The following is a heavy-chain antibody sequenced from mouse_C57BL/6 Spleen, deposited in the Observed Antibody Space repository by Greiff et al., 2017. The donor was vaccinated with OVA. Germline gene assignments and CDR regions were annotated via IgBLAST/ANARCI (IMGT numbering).Heavy chain of an antibody. D-gene: IGHD2-4*01. CDR2: IYPRSGHT. J-gene: IGHJ2*01. Sequence: VQLQQSGAELARPGASVKLSCKASGYTFTSYGISWVKQRTGQGLEWIGEIYPRSGHTYYNEKFKGKATLTADKSSSTAYMELRSLTSEDSAVYFCARYEYDGGDFDYWGKGTTLTVSS. CDR3: ARYEYDGGDFDY. V-gene: IGHV1-81*01. CDR1: GYTFTSYG.